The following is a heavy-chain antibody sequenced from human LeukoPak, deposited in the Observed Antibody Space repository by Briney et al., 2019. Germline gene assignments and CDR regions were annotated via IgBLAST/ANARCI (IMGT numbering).Heavy chain of an antibody. CDR3: ARDLLLWFGELNYGMDV. CDR2: IKQDGSEK. D-gene: IGHD3-10*01. CDR1: GFTFSSYW. J-gene: IGHJ6*04. Sequence: GGSLRLSCAASGFTFSSYWMSWVRQAPGKGRDWGANIKQDGSEKYYVDSVKGRFTISRDNAKNSLYLQMNSLRAEDTAVYYCARDLLLWFGELNYGMDVWGKGTTVTVSS. V-gene: IGHV3-7*03.